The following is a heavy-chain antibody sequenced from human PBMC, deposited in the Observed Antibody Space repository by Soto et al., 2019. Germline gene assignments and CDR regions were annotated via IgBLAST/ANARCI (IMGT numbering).Heavy chain of an antibody. CDR1: GYTFTSYG. J-gene: IGHJ3*02. Sequence: ASVKVSCKASGYTFTSYGISWVRQAPGQGLEWMGWISAYNGNTNYAQKLQGRVTMTTDTSTSTAYMELRSLRSDDTAVYYCTRHSDYYDSNGAFDIWGQGTMVTVAS. V-gene: IGHV1-18*01. CDR2: ISAYNGNT. D-gene: IGHD3-22*01. CDR3: TRHSDYYDSNGAFDI.